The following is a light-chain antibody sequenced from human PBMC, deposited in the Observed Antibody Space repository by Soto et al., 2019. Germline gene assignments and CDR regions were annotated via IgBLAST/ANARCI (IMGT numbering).Light chain of an antibody. CDR1: QGVSSF. CDR2: GAS. V-gene: IGKV1-9*01. CDR3: QQLNDYPIT. Sequence: IQLTQSPSSLSASVGDRGTITCRASQGVSSFLAWYQQKPGKAPEILIYGASTLQSGVPSRFSGSGSGTEFTLTIRSLQPEDLATYYCQQLNDYPITFGQGTRLEIK. J-gene: IGKJ5*01.